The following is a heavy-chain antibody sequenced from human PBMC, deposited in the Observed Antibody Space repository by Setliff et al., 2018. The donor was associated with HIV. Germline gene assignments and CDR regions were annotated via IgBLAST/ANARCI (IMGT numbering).Heavy chain of an antibody. D-gene: IGHD3-10*01. CDR3: ARDPAFGAFDI. J-gene: IGHJ3*02. Sequence: GGSLRLSCAASGFTFSDYYMSWIRQAPGKGLEYVAGMNRDGREKLYADSVKGRFSISRDNAENSLYLQMSSLRTEDTAVYFCARDPAFGAFDIWGQGTMVTVS. CDR2: MNRDGREK. CDR1: GFTFSDYY. V-gene: IGHV3-7*03.